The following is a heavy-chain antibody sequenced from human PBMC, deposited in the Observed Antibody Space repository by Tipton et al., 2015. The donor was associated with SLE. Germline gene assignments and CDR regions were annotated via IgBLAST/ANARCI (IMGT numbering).Heavy chain of an antibody. J-gene: IGHJ4*02. V-gene: IGHV4-61*01. CDR3: ARGPYDFWSGYLFDY. D-gene: IGHD3-3*01. Sequence: TLSLTCTVSGGSVSSGSYYWSWIRQPPGKGLEWIGYIYYSGSTNYNPSLKSRVTISVDTSKNQFSLKLSSVTAADTAVYYCARGPYDFWSGYLFDYWGQGTLVTVSS. CDR1: GGSVSSGSYY. CDR2: IYYSGST.